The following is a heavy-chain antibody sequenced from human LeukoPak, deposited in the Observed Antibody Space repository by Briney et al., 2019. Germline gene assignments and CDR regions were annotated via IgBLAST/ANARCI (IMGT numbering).Heavy chain of an antibody. CDR2: IRYDGSNK. CDR3: AKDVSGYSSSWIDY. D-gene: IGHD6-13*01. J-gene: IGHJ4*02. CDR1: GFTFSSYG. V-gene: IGHV3-30*02. Sequence: GALRLSCAASGFTFSSYGMHWVRQAPGKGLEWVAFIRYDGSNKYYADSVKGRFTISRDNSKNTLYLQMNSLRAEDTAVYYCAKDVSGYSSSWIDYWGQGTLVTVSS.